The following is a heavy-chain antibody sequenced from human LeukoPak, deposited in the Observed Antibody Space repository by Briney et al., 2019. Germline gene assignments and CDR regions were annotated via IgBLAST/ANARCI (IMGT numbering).Heavy chain of an antibody. CDR3: ARHQYAYYYFDY. J-gene: IGHJ4*02. D-gene: IGHD3-16*01. CDR1: GGSISSYH. V-gene: IGHV4-59*08. Sequence: SETLSLTCTVSGGSISSYHWSWIRQSPGKGLEWIGYVYYIGSTNYNPSLKSRVTISVDTSKNQFSLKLSSVTAADTAVYYCARHQYAYYYFDYWGRGTLVTVSS. CDR2: VYYIGST.